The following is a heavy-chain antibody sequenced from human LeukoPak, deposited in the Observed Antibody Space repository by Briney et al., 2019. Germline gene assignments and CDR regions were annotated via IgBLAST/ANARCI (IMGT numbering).Heavy chain of an antibody. V-gene: IGHV3-23*01. CDR2: ICARGHLT. CDR3: AKVHYTASFPGSIPGRNYFDS. D-gene: IGHD1-26*01. CDR1: GFAFSGYA. Sequence: GGSLRLSCTVSGFAFSGYAMSWVRQAPGKGPEWVSSICARGHLTYSADSVKGRFTISRDNSKRTLFLKMNSLRAKDTAVYYCAKVHYTASFPGSIPGRNYFDSWGQGSLVTVYS. J-gene: IGHJ4*02.